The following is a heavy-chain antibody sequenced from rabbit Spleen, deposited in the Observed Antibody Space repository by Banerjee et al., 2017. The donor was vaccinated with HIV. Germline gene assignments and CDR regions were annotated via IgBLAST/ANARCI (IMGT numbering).Heavy chain of an antibody. V-gene: IGHV1S40*01. CDR2: IYDGSSTST. D-gene: IGHD2-1*01. CDR3: ARGSAAMTMVITGYYLKL. J-gene: IGHJ4*01. Sequence: QSLEESGGDLVKPGASLTLTCTASGFSFSSRYYMCWVRQAPGKGLEWIACIYDGSSTSTKYASWAKGRFTISKSSSTTVTLQMTSLTAADTATYFCARGSAAMTMVITGYYLKLWGPGTLVTVS. CDR1: GFSFSSRYY.